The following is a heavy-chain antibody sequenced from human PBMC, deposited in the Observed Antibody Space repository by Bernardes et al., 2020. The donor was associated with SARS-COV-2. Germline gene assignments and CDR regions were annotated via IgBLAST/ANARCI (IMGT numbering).Heavy chain of an antibody. J-gene: IGHJ5*02. CDR3: AHWFGMITRAWFDP. Sequence: TLVKPTQTLTLTCTFSGFSLNTSGLGVGWIRQPPGKALEWLALIYWDDDKRYSPSLKNRLTITKDTSKNQVVLTMTNMDPVDTATYYCAHWFGMITRAWFDPWGQGTLVTVSS. CDR2: IYWDDDK. CDR1: GFSLNTSGLG. D-gene: IGHD3-16*01. V-gene: IGHV2-5*02.